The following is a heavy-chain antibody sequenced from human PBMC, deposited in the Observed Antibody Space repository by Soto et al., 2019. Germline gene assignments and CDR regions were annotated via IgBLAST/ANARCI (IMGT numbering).Heavy chain of an antibody. V-gene: IGHV1-69*02. D-gene: IGHD6-13*01. J-gene: IGHJ4*02. CDR3: ARAVAGYGANY. Sequence: QVQLVQSGAEVKKPGSSVKVSCKASGGTFSSYTISWVRQAPGQGLEWMGRIIPILGIANYAQKFQGRVTXTXGKSTSTAYMELSSLRSEDTAVYYCARAVAGYGANYWGQGTLVTVSS. CDR1: GGTFSSYT. CDR2: IIPILGIA.